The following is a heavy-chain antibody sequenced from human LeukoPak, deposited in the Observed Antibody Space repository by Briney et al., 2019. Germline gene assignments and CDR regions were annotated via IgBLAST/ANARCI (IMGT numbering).Heavy chain of an antibody. CDR1: GFTFSSYS. CDR3: ARDKDWICNNGLCYTGYSEY. D-gene: IGHD2-8*01. J-gene: IGHJ4*02. Sequence: GGSLRLSCAASGFTFSSYSMNWVRQAPGKGLEWVSSISSSSSYIYYADSVKGRFTISRDNAKNSLYLQMNSLRVEDTAVYYCARDKDWICNNGLCYTGYSEYWGQGTPVTVSS. V-gene: IGHV3-21*01. CDR2: ISSSSSYI.